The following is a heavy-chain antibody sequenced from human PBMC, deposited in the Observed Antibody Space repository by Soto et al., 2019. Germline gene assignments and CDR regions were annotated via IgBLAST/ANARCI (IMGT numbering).Heavy chain of an antibody. CDR2: ISYDGSNK. Sequence: QVQLVESVGGVVQPGRSLRLSCAASGFTFSSCGMHWVRQAPGKGLEWVAVISYDGSNKYYADSVKGRFTISRDNSKNTLYLQMNSLRAEDTAVYYCAKDRSAAGNDWFDPWGQGTLVTVSS. CDR3: AKDRSAAGNDWFDP. CDR1: GFTFSSCG. J-gene: IGHJ5*02. D-gene: IGHD6-13*01. V-gene: IGHV3-30*18.